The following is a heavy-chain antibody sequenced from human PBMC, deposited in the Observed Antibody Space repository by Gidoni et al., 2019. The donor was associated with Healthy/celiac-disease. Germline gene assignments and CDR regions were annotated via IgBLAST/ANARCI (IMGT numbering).Heavy chain of an antibody. J-gene: IGHJ4*02. V-gene: IGHV3-11*01. CDR2: ISSSGSTI. Sequence: QVQLVESGGGLVKPGGSLRLSCAASGFTFSAYYMSWIRQAPGKGLEWVSYISSSGSTIYYADSVKGRFTISRDNAKNSLYLQMNSLRAEDTAVYYCARDRYYDFWSGSPPILGYWGQGTLVTVSS. CDR1: GFTFSAYY. CDR3: ARDRYYDFWSGSPPILGY. D-gene: IGHD3-3*01.